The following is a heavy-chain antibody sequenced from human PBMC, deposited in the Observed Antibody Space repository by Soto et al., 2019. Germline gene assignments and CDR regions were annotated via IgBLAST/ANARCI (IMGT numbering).Heavy chain of an antibody. D-gene: IGHD6-13*01. CDR1: GYTFTSYA. Sequence: QVQLVQSGAEVKKPGASVKVSCKASGYTFTSYAMHWVRQAPGQRLEWMGWINAGNGNTKYSQKFQGRVTITRDTSASTAYMELSSLRSEDTAVHYCARDLSSSWYRGGWFDPWGQGTLVTVSS. CDR3: ARDLSSSWYRGGWFDP. CDR2: INAGNGNT. V-gene: IGHV1-3*01. J-gene: IGHJ5*02.